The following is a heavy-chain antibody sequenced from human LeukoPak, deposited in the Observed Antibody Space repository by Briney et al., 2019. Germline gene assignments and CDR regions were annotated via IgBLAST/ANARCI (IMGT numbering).Heavy chain of an antibody. J-gene: IGHJ6*03. CDR1: GFTFSSYS. D-gene: IGHD3-10*01. CDR3: AKEKYYGSGSYYNKYYYYYMDV. Sequence: GGSLRLSCAASGFTFSSYSMNWVRQAPGKGLEWVSSISSSSSYIYYADSVKGRFTISRDNSKNTLYLQMNSLRAEDTAVYYCAKEKYYGSGSYYNKYYYYYMDVWGKGTTVTISS. CDR2: ISSSSSYI. V-gene: IGHV3-21*01.